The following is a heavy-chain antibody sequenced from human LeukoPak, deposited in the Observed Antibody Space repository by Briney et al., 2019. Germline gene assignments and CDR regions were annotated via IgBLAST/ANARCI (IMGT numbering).Heavy chain of an antibody. CDR2: IYYSGST. Sequence: SETLSLTCTVSGGSISSSSYYWGWIRPPPGKGRVWIGSIYYSGSTYYNPSLKSRVTISVDTSKNQFSLKLSSVTAADTAVYYCARDPIPYSPDAFDIWGQGTMVTVSS. V-gene: IGHV4-39*07. D-gene: IGHD4-11*01. CDR3: ARDPIPYSPDAFDI. CDR1: GGSISSSSYY. J-gene: IGHJ3*02.